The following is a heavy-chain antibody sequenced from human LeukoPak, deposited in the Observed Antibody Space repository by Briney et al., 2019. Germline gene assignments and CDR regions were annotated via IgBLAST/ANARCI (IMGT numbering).Heavy chain of an antibody. CDR2: IYYSGST. Sequence: PSETLSLTCAVYGGSFSGYYWSWIRQPPGKGLEWIGSIYYSGSTYYNPSLKSRVTISVDTSKNQFSLKLSSVTAADTAVYYCARHGDGESGSYYPLGYWGQGTLVTVSS. CDR1: GGSFSGYY. V-gene: IGHV4-34*01. CDR3: ARHGDGESGSYYPLGY. J-gene: IGHJ4*02. D-gene: IGHD1-26*01.